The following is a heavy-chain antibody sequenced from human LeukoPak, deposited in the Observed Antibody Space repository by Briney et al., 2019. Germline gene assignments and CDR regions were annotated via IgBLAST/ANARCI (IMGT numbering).Heavy chain of an antibody. CDR2: INPNSGGT. D-gene: IGHD3-10*01. CDR3: ARDLLWFGEGPRYFDY. Sequence: GASVKVSCKASGYTFTGYYMHWVRQAPGQGLEWMGWINPNSGGTNYAQKFQGRVTMTRDTSISTAYMELSRLRSDDTAVDYCARDLLWFGEGPRYFDYWGQGTLVTVSS. CDR1: GYTFTGYY. J-gene: IGHJ4*02. V-gene: IGHV1-2*02.